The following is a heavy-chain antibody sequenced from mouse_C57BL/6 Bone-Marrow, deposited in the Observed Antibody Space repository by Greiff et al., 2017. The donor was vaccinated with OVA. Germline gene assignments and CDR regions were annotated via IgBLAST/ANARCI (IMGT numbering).Heavy chain of an antibody. D-gene: IGHD1-1*01. CDR1: GYTFTSYW. J-gene: IGHJ2*01. CDR2: IDPSDSYT. CDR3: ARGTTVAPFY. Sequence: QVQLQQPGAELVMPGASVKLSCKASGYTFTSYWMHWVKQRPGQGLEWIGEIDPSDSYTNYNQKFKGKSTLTVDKSSSTAYMQLSSLTSEDSAVYYCARGTTVAPFYWGQGTTLTVSS. V-gene: IGHV1-69*01.